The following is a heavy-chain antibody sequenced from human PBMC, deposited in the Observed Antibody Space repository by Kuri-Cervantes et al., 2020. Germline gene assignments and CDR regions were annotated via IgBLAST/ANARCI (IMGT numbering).Heavy chain of an antibody. D-gene: IGHD3-22*01. CDR1: GFTFSTYD. CDR2: IGIGGDT. CDR3: ARAALYYGSSGRHAFDI. J-gene: IGHJ3*02. Sequence: GGSLRLSCAASGFTFSTYDMHWVRQATGKGLEWVSAIGIGGDTHYPGSVKGRFTISRENAQNSLYLQMDSLRAGDSAVYYCARAALYYGSSGRHAFDIWGQGTKVTVSS. V-gene: IGHV3-13*01.